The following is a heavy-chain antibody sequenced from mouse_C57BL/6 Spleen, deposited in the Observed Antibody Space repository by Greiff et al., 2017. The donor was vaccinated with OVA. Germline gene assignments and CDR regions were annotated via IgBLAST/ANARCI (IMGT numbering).Heavy chain of an antibody. Sequence: VQLQQSGAELVKPGASVKLSCKASGYAFTEYTIHWVKQRSGQGLEWIGWFYPGSGGINYNEKFKDKATLTADKSSSTVYMELSRLTSEDSAVYFCARHEEGSNWFAYWGQGTLVTVSA. J-gene: IGHJ3*01. D-gene: IGHD2-5*01. CDR2: FYPGSGGI. CDR3: ARHEEGSNWFAY. CDR1: GYAFTEYT. V-gene: IGHV1-62-2*01.